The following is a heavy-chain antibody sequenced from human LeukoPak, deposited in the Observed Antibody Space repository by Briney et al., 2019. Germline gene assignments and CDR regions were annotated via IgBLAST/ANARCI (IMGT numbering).Heavy chain of an antibody. V-gene: IGHV1-69*05. D-gene: IGHD5-24*01. J-gene: IGHJ4*02. CDR3: ARAPSRDGHNFYFDY. CDR2: IIPMFALP. CDR1: GGTLNNFA. Sequence: VASVKVSCKASGGTLNNFALNWVRQAPGQGLEWMGGIIPMFALPNSAQRFQGRVSLTTDESTNTAYMELSSLRSEDTAVYYCARAPSRDGHNFYFDYWGQGTLVTVSS.